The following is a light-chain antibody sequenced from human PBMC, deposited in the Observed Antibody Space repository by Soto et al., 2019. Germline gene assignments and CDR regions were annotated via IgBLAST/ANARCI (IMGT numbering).Light chain of an antibody. CDR2: DVS. J-gene: IGLJ1*01. CDR3: SSHTGSNNYV. Sequence: QSVLTQPPSASGSPGQSVTISCTGTSSDVGAYNYVSWQQPHPGKAPNLMINDVSKRPSRVPVRFSGSKSCNTVSMTVPGLQAEDEADYACSSHTGSNNYVFGTGTKVTVL. CDR1: SSDVGAYNY. V-gene: IGLV2-8*01.